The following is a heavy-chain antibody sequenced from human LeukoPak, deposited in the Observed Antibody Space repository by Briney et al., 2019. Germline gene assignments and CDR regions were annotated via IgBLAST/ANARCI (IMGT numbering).Heavy chain of an antibody. Sequence: GGSLRLSCAVSVFTSSSDVMTWARQIPRKGLEWVSGISGSGGRTSYADSVKGRFTISRDNSKNTVYLQVNSQRAEDTSVYHCTKEGGFCGGDCYLGPCDYWGQGPLVTVSS. V-gene: IGHV3-23*01. D-gene: IGHD2-21*01. J-gene: IGHJ4*02. CDR2: ISGSGGRT. CDR1: VFTSSSDV. CDR3: TKEGGFCGGDCYLGPCDY.